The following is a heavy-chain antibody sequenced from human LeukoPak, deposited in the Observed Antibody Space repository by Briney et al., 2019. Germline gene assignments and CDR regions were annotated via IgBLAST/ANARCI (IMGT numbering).Heavy chain of an antibody. CDR3: ARWGSIAVARFDY. V-gene: IGHV4-59*07. CDR2: IYYTGST. Sequence: SDTLSLTCTVSGGSISNYYWSWLRQPPGKGLEWIGYIYYTGSTNYNPSLTSRVNISVDQSKNQFSLNLTSVTAADTAVYYCARWGSIAVARFDYWGQGTLVTVSS. D-gene: IGHD6-6*01. J-gene: IGHJ4*02. CDR1: GGSISNYY.